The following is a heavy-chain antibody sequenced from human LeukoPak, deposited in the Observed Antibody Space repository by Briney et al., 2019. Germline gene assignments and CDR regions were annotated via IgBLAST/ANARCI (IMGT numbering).Heavy chain of an antibody. D-gene: IGHD3-10*01. CDR3: VRDTSSSYGSGSDY. CDR1: GXTFDDYG. J-gene: IGHJ4*02. V-gene: IGHV3-20*04. CDR2: INWNGGST. Sequence: PGGSLRLSCAASGXTFDDYGMSWVRQAPGKGLEWVSGINWNGGSTGYADSVKGRFTISRDNAKNSLYLQMNSLRAEDTALYYCVRDTSSSYGSGSDYWGQGTLVTVSS.